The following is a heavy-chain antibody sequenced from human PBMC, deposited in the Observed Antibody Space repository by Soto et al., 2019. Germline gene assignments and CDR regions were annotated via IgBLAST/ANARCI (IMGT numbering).Heavy chain of an antibody. V-gene: IGHV4-31*03. CDR2: IYNNEYT. CDR3: ALELDMGQYFDY. J-gene: IGHJ4*02. CDR1: GGSISSGGYY. D-gene: IGHD1-26*01. Sequence: QVQLQESGPGLVKPSETLSLTCSVSGGSISSGGYYWSWIRQYPGKGLEWIGYIYNNEYTYYNPSLKSRGTIAVDTSKNQFSLKVRSVTAADTAVYYCALELDMGQYFDYWGQGTLVTVSS.